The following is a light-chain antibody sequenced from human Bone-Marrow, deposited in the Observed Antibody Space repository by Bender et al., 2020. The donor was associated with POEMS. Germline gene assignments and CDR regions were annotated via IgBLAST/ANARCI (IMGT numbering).Light chain of an antibody. Sequence: SYELSQPPSVSVSPGQTARITCSGGALPKKYAYWFQQKSGQAPVLVIYDDDKRPSGTPERFSGSTSGARATLTITGAQVEDEADYYCFSADGSGNERVFGGGTKVTVL. V-gene: IGLV3-10*01. J-gene: IGLJ3*02. CDR2: DDD. CDR1: ALPKKY. CDR3: FSADGSGNERV.